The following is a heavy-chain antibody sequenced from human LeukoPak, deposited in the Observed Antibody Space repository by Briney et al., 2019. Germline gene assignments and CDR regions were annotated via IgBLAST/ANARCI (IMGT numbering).Heavy chain of an antibody. D-gene: IGHD5-12*01. CDR3: ATYSIVATVGFDY. CDR2: FDPEDGET. Sequence: GASVTVSCMVSGYTLTELSMHWVRQAPGKGREWMGGFDPEDGETINAQKFQGRVTMTEDTSTDTAYMELSSLRSEDTAVYYCATYSIVATVGFDYWGQGTLVTVSS. CDR1: GYTLTELS. V-gene: IGHV1-24*01. J-gene: IGHJ4*02.